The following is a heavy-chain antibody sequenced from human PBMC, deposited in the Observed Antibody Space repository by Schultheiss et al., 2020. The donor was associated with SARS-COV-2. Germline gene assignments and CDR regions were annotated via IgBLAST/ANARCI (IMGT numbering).Heavy chain of an antibody. CDR3: ARDRDYSFWSGHYYFDY. J-gene: IGHJ4*02. CDR1: GFTFSSYW. CDR2: ISYDGNNK. Sequence: GGSLRLSCAASGFTFSSYWMHWVRQAPGKGLEWVALISYDGNNKYYADSVKGRFTISRDNSQNTLYLQMNSLRDDDTAVYYCARDRDYSFWSGHYYFDYWGQGTLVTVSS. V-gene: IGHV3-30*01. D-gene: IGHD3-3*01.